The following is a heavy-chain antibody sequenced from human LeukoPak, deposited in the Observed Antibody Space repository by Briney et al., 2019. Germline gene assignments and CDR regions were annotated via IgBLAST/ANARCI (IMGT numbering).Heavy chain of an antibody. J-gene: IGHJ4*02. CDR3: ARDLNYYDSSLGY. CDR2: IKQDGSEN. V-gene: IGHV3-7*01. D-gene: IGHD3-22*01. CDR1: GFTFSSYW. Sequence: GSLRLSCAASGFTFSSYWMSWLRQAPGKGLEWVANIKQDGSENYYVDSVKGRFTISRDNAKNSLYLQMNSLRAEDTAVYYCARDLNYYDSSLGYWGQGTLVTVSS.